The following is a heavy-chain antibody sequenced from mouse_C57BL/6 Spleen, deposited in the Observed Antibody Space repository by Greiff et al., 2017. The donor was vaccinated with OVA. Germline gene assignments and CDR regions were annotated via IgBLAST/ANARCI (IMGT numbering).Heavy chain of an antibody. V-gene: IGHV1-80*01. J-gene: IGHJ4*01. CDR1: GYAFSSYW. CDR2: IYPGDGDT. Sequence: ESGAELVKPGASVKISCKASGYAFSSYWMNWVKQRPGKGLEWIGQIYPGDGDTNYNGKFKGKATLTADKSSSTAYMQLSSLTSEDSAVYFCARSGDGYYAMDYWGQGTSVTVSS. CDR3: ARSGDGYYAMDY. D-gene: IGHD2-3*01.